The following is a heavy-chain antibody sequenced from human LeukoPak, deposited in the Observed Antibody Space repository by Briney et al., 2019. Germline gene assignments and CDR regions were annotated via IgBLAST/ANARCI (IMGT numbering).Heavy chain of an antibody. CDR1: GYTFTTYF. V-gene: IGHV1-46*01. J-gene: IGHJ4*02. D-gene: IGHD4-23*01. CDR2: IHTSGGTT. CDR3: AREGGVGGPFDY. Sequence: GASVKVCCKASGYTFTTYFMHWRRQAPGPGLGWMGIIHTSGGTTKYEQKFQDRVTMTRDTSTNTVYMELSSRKFDDTAVYYCAREGGVGGPFDYWGQGTLVTVSS.